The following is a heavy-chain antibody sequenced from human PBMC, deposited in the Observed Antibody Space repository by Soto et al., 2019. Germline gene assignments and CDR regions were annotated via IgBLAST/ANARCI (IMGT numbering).Heavy chain of an antibody. CDR3: ARIPMFVEGSGGSDCYYYRMAV. V-gene: IGHV2-70*01. D-gene: IGHD3-10*02. Sequence: SGPTLVNPTQTLALTCTFSGFSLSTSLMFVSWILHPPGKSLECLALIDWDDDKYYSTSLKNSLTISKDTSKNQVVLTMTNMDNVDTATYYCARIPMFVEGSGGSDCYYYRMAVWGQGTTVTVSS. J-gene: IGHJ6*01. CDR1: GFSLSTSLMF. CDR2: IDWDDDK.